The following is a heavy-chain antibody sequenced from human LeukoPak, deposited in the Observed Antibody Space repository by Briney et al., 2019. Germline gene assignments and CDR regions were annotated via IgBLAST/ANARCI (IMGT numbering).Heavy chain of an antibody. CDR2: IYTSGST. CDR1: GYSISSGHY. CDR3: ARDRGWELLGAFDI. Sequence: SETLSLTCTVSGYSISSGHYWGWIRQPAGKGLEWIGRIYTSGSTNYNPSLKSRVTMSVDTSKNQFSLKLSSVTAADTAVYYCARDRGWELLGAFDIWGQGTMVTVSS. J-gene: IGHJ3*02. D-gene: IGHD1-26*01. V-gene: IGHV4-4*07.